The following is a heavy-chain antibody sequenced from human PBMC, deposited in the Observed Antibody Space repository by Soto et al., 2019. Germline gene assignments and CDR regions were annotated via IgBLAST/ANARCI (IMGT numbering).Heavy chain of an antibody. CDR2: ISSSSSTI. D-gene: IGHD6-13*01. Sequence: GGSLRLSCAASGFTFSSYSMNWVRQAPGKGLEWVSYISSSSSTIYYADSVKGRFTISRDNAKNSLYLQMNSLRDEDTAVYYCARDILQQIGLDYYYGMDVWGQGTTVTVS. CDR1: GFTFSSYS. CDR3: ARDILQQIGLDYYYGMDV. V-gene: IGHV3-48*02. J-gene: IGHJ6*02.